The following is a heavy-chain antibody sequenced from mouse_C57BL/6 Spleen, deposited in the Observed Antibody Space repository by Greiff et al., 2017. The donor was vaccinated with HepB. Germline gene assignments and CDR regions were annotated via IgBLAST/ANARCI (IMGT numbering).Heavy chain of an antibody. CDR3: ARYYGSSSYYFDY. CDR2: IDPSDSET. J-gene: IGHJ2*01. Sequence: QVQLQQPGAELVRPGSSVKLSCKASGYTFTSYWMHWVKQRPIQGLEWIGNIDPSDSETHYNQKFKDKATLTVDKSSSTAYIQLSSLTSEDSAVYYCARYYGSSSYYFDYWGQGTTLTVSS. D-gene: IGHD1-1*01. CDR1: GYTFTSYW. V-gene: IGHV1-52*01.